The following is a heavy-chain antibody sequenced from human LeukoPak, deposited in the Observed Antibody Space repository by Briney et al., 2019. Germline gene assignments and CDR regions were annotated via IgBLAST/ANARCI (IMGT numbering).Heavy chain of an antibody. CDR1: GFTFSNAW. Sequence: GGSLRLSCAASGFTFSNAWMTRVRQAPGKGLEWVGRIKSKTDGGTIDYAAPVKGRFTLSRDDSKDTLYLQMNSLKIEDAAVYYCTTVGSSWNFDYWGQGTLVTVSS. CDR2: IKSKTDGGTI. J-gene: IGHJ4*02. D-gene: IGHD6-13*01. V-gene: IGHV3-15*01. CDR3: TTVGSSWNFDY.